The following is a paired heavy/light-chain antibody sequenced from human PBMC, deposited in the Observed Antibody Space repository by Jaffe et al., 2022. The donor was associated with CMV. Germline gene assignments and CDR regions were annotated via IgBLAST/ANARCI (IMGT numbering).Heavy chain of an antibody. CDR1: GGSISSYY. CDR2: IYYSGST. V-gene: IGHV4-59*08. Sequence: QVQLQESGPGLVKPSETLSLTCTVSGGSISSYYWSWIRQPPGKGLEWIGYIYYSGSTNYNPSLKSRVTISVDTSKNQFSLKLSSVTAADTAVYYCARYYDFWSGYYTNYYYYMDVWGKGTTVTVSS. J-gene: IGHJ6*03. CDR3: ARYYDFWSGYYTNYYYYMDV. D-gene: IGHD3-3*01.
Light chain of an antibody. CDR1: QSVSSSY. Sequence: EIVLTQSPGTLSLSPGERATLSCRASQSVSSSYLAWYQQKPGQAPRLLIYGASSRATGIPDRFSGSGSGTDFTLTISRLEPEDFAVYYCQQYGSSVTFGQGTRLEIK. J-gene: IGKJ5*01. CDR3: QQYGSSVT. V-gene: IGKV3-20*01. CDR2: GAS.